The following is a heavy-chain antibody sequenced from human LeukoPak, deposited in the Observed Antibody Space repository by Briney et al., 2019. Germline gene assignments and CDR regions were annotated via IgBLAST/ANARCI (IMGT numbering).Heavy chain of an antibody. CDR3: ARDIAVADGSDAFDI. D-gene: IGHD6-19*01. V-gene: IGHV1-46*01. CDR1: GYTFTSYY. Sequence: ASVKVSCKASGYTFTSYYMHWVRQAPGQGLEWMGIINPSGGSTSYAQKFQGRVTMTRDTSTSTAYMELRSLRSDDTAVYYCARDIAVADGSDAFDIWGQGTMVTVSS. CDR2: INPSGGST. J-gene: IGHJ3*02.